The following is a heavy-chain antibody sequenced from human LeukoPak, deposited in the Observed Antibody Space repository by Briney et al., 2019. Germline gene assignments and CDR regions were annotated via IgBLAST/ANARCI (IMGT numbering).Heavy chain of an antibody. CDR3: ARDQSGEWELLSGWWFDP. V-gene: IGHV1-46*01. D-gene: IGHD1-26*01. CDR1: GYSFSTHW. CDR2: INPSGGFT. Sequence: ASVKVSCKASGYSFSTHWMHWVRQAPGQGLEWMGIINPSGGFTSYEQKLQGRVTVTRDMSTSTVYMELSNLRSEDTAVYYCARDQSGEWELLSGWWFDPWGQGTLVTVSS. J-gene: IGHJ5*02.